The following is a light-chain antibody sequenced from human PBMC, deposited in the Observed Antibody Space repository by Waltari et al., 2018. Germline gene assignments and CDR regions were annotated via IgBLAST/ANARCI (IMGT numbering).Light chain of an antibody. CDR1: SSNIRISY. V-gene: IGLV1-44*01. CDR3: AGWDGTLNGYV. J-gene: IGLJ1*01. Sequence: QSFLTQPPSAPGPPGQRITISCSGTSSNIRISYSNCYHQLPGTAPKLVIYNNNPRPSGVPDRFSGSKYGTSASLAISGLQSEDEADYYCAGWDGTLNGYVFGAATKVTVL. CDR2: NNN.